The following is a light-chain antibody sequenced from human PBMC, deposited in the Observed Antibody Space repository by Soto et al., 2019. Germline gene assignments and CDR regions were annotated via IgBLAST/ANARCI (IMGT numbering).Light chain of an antibody. CDR2: GVS. Sequence: QSVLTQPASVSGSPGQSITMSCTGSSSDFGDDKYVTWYQQQPGKGPNLLIYGVSKRPSGVPARFSGSKSGNTASLTVSGLQGDDEADYYCSSYAGTNNVIFGGGTKLTVL. CDR1: SSDFGDDKY. CDR3: SSYAGTNNVI. J-gene: IGLJ2*01. V-gene: IGLV2-8*01.